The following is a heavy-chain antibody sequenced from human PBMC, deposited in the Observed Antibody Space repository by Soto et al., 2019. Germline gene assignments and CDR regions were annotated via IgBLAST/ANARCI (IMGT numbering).Heavy chain of an antibody. J-gene: IGHJ3*02. D-gene: IGHD6-13*01. CDR1: GYTFTSYG. CDR3: ARVRASSWYHTGGNAFDI. CDR2: ISAYNGNT. V-gene: IGHV1-18*01. Sequence: ASVKVSCKASGYTFTSYGISWVRQAPGQGLEWMGWISAYNGNTNYAQKLQGRVTMTTDTSTSTAYMELRSLRSDDTAVYYCARVRASSWYHTGGNAFDIWGQGTMVTVSS.